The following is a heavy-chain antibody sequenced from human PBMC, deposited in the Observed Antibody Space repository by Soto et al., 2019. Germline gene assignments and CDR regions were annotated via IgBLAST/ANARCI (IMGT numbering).Heavy chain of an antibody. V-gene: IGHV2-5*02. D-gene: IGHD3-10*01. J-gene: IGHJ4*02. CDR1: EFSLSTSGVA. CDR3: ARGVPFDY. CDR2: IYWDDDK. Sequence: QITLKESGPTLLKPTETLTLTCTFSEFSLSTSGVAVGWIRQPPGKALEWLALIYWDDDKPYSPSLKSRLTITKDTSKNQVVLTMTNMDPADTATYYCARGVPFDYWGQGTLVTVSS.